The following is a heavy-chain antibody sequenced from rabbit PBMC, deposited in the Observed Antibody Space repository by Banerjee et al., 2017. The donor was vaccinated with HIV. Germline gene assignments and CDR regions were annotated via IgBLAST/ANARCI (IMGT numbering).Heavy chain of an antibody. D-gene: IGHD4-1*01. CDR1: GFSLSSFYY. V-gene: IGHV1S40*01. J-gene: IGHJ4*01. Sequence: LTLTCTASGFSLSSFYYMCWVRQAPGKGLEWIACIYGGSSGSTYYASWAKGRFTISKTSSTTVTLQLTSLTAADTATYFCARDLAGVIGWNFNVWGPGTLVTVS. CDR2: IYGGSSGST. CDR3: ARDLAGVIGWNFNV.